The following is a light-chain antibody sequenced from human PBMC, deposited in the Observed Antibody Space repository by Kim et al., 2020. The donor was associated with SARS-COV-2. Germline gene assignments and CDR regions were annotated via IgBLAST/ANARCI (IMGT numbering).Light chain of an antibody. CDR3: HQSSSLPYT. V-gene: IGKV6-21*01. Sequence: SVTPNEKVSITCRASRSIGTTVHGYQQEPVQSPNLIIQSAAQSFSGVLSMFSGSGSGTDFTLTINSLEAEDAATYFCHQSSSLPYTFGQGTKLEI. CDR2: SAA. J-gene: IGKJ2*01. CDR1: RSIGTT.